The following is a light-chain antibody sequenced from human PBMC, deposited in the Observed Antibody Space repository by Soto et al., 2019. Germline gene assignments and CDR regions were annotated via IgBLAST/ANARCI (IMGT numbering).Light chain of an antibody. Sequence: EIVLTQSPGTLSLSPGERVTLSCRASQSVSSSYLAWYQQKPGQAPRLLIYGASSRATGIPDRFSGSGSGTDFTLTISRLEPEDCAVYCCQQYGSSPGTFGQGTKLEIK. CDR2: GAS. CDR1: QSVSSSY. V-gene: IGKV3-20*01. CDR3: QQYGSSPGT. J-gene: IGKJ2*01.